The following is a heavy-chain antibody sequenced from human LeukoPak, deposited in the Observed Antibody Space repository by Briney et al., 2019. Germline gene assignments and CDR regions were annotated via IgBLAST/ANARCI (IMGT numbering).Heavy chain of an antibody. Sequence: GGSLRLSCAASGFTFSSYGMSWVRQAPGKGLEWVSAISGSGGSTYYADSVKGRFTISRDNSKNTLYLQMNSLRAEDTAVYYCAKGDILTGYYRGDHYYYMDVWGKGTTVTISS. CDR1: GFTFSSYG. V-gene: IGHV3-23*01. CDR2: ISGSGGST. CDR3: AKGDILTGYYRGDHYYYMDV. D-gene: IGHD3-9*01. J-gene: IGHJ6*03.